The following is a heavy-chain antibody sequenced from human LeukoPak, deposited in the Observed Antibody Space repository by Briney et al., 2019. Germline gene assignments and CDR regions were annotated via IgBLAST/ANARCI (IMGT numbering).Heavy chain of an antibody. V-gene: IGHV1-18*01. CDR3: AREPTERSYYGSGSYYNYYYYMDV. CDR2: ISAYNGNT. Sequence: ASVKVSCKASGYTFTSYGISWVRQAPGQGLEWMGWISAYNGNTNYAQKLQGRVTMTTDTSTSTAYMELRSLRSDDTAVYYCAREPTERSYYGSGSYYNYYYYMDVWDKGTTVTVSS. D-gene: IGHD3-10*01. CDR1: GYTFTSYG. J-gene: IGHJ6*03.